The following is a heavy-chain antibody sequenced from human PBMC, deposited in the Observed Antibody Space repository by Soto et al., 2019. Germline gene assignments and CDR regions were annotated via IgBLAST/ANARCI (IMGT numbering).Heavy chain of an antibody. CDR3: ARKRPRGSGAVGYNWFDP. CDR2: INHSGST. V-gene: IGHV4-34*01. J-gene: IGHJ5*02. D-gene: IGHD3-10*01. CDR1: GGSFSGYY. Sequence: SETLSLTCAVYGGSFSGYYWSWIRQPPGKGLEWIGEINHSGSTNYNPSLKSRVTISVDTSKNQFSLKLSSVTAADTAVYYCARKRPRGSGAVGYNWFDPWGQGTLVTVSS.